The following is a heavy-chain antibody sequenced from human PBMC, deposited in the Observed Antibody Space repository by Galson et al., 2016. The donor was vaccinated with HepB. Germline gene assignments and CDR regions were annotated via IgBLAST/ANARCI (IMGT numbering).Heavy chain of an antibody. J-gene: IGHJ4*02. CDR2: IKQDGSEK. V-gene: IGHV3-7*01. D-gene: IGHD3-10*01. CDR1: GFMFGTYW. CDR3: AGGRATSVRGLVGYYFDW. Sequence: SLRLSCAGSGFMFGTYWMSWVRQAPGKGLEWVANIKQDGSEKYYVDSVRGRFTLSRDNAQNSLFLQMNSLRAEDTTVYYCAGGRATSVRGLVGYYFDWWGQGTPVTFSS.